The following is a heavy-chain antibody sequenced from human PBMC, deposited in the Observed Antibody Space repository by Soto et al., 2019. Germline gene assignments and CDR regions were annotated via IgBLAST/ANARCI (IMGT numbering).Heavy chain of an antibody. CDR2: TNSDGTDS. J-gene: IGHJ4*02. D-gene: IGHD3-22*01. CDR3: AKSLYYYDSSPLDH. CDR1: GFDFEDYA. Sequence: GGSLRLSCAAAGFDFEDYAMHWVRQVPGKGLEWVSLTNSDGTDSYYMDSVKGRFTISRDSAKSTLYLQMDRLRPEDTALYFCAKSLYYYDSSPLDHWGQGTLVTVS. V-gene: IGHV3-43D*04.